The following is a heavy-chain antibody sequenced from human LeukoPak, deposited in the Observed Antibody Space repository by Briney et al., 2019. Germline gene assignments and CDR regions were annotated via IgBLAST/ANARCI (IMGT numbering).Heavy chain of an antibody. D-gene: IGHD3-3*01. J-gene: IGHJ3*02. CDR1: GFSFSDHY. CDR2: ISYKANSSTT. CDR3: ARRLLVHDGFDI. Sequence: GGPLRLSCAASGFSFSDHYMDWVRKAPGKGLEWVGRISYKANSSTTHYAASVEGRFTISRDASRNSLYLQMNSLKTEDTAVYYCARRLLVHDGFDIWGQGTMVTVSS. V-gene: IGHV3-72*01.